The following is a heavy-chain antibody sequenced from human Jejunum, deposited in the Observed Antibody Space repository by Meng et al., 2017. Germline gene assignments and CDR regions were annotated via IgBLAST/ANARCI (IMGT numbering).Heavy chain of an antibody. CDR2: IRQDGSEE. CDR1: GLIFSGYW. Sequence: GGSLRLSCAGSGLIFSGYWMNWVRQAPGKGLEWVANIRQDGSEEHYVDSVKGRFTISRDNAKNSLYLQMNSLRDEDTAVYYCARDQGSYGNFQHWGQGTLVTVSS. CDR3: ARDQGSYGNFQH. J-gene: IGHJ1*01. V-gene: IGHV3-7*01. D-gene: IGHD3-16*01.